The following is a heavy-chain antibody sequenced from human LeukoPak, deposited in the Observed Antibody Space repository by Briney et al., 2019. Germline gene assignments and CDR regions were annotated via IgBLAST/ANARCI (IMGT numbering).Heavy chain of an antibody. CDR3: ARDYGGSSPFDY. Sequence: HPGGSLRLSCAASGFTFSSYEMHWVRQAPGKGLEWVSYISSIDSTIYYADSVNGRFTISRDNAKNSMYLQMNSLRAEDTAVYYCARDYGGSSPFDYWGQGTLVTVSS. V-gene: IGHV3-48*03. J-gene: IGHJ4*02. CDR2: ISSIDSTI. CDR1: GFTFSSYE. D-gene: IGHD4-23*01.